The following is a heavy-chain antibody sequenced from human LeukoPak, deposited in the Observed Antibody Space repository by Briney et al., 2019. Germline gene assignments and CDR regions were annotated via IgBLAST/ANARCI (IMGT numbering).Heavy chain of an antibody. J-gene: IGHJ4*02. CDR3: AKDRLLNCRGDCYIFDY. CDR1: GFTFSSYW. D-gene: IGHD2-21*02. V-gene: IGHV3-7*03. Sequence: PGGSLRLSCAASGFTFSSYWMSWVRQAPGKGLEWVANIKQDGSEKYYVDSVKGRFTTSRDNAKNSLYLQVNGLRTEDTAVYYCAKDRLLNCRGDCYIFDYWGQGTLVTVSS. CDR2: IKQDGSEK.